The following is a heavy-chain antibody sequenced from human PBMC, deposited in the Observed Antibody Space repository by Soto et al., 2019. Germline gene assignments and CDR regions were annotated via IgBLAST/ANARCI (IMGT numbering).Heavy chain of an antibody. CDR1: GFTFSSYS. D-gene: IGHD1-20*01. Sequence: EVQLVESGGGLVQPGGSLRLSCAASGFTFSSYSMNWVRQAPGKGLEWVSYISSSSSTIYYADSVKGRFTISRDNAKNSLYLQMNSLSDEDTAVYYCARVPNWNPVNGMDVWGQGTTVTVSS. CDR3: ARVPNWNPVNGMDV. J-gene: IGHJ6*02. CDR2: ISSSSSTI. V-gene: IGHV3-48*02.